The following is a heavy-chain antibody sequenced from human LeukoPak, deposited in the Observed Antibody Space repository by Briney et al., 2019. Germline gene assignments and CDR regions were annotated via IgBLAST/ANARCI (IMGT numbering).Heavy chain of an antibody. CDR3: ASLEGGPSDGR. J-gene: IGHJ1*01. CDR1: GFPVRSRY. V-gene: IGHV3-53*01. D-gene: IGHD3-3*01. CDR2: IYSGGTT. Sequence: GGPLRLSCEVSGFPVRSRYMTWVRQPPGKGLECVAVIYSGGTTYHIDSVKGRFTISRDISKSTMYLEMNNLRVEDTATYYCASLEGGPSDGRWGQGTLVIVSS.